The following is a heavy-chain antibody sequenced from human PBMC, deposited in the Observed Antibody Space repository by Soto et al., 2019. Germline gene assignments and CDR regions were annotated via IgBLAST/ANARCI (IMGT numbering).Heavy chain of an antibody. Sequence: WVRQAPGKGLEWVSGISGSGGSTYYADSVKGRFTISRDNSKNTLYLQMNSLRAEDTAVYYCAKERSSSWYVRGGSFDYWGQGTLVTVSS. J-gene: IGHJ4*02. V-gene: IGHV3-23*01. D-gene: IGHD6-13*01. CDR2: ISGSGGST. CDR3: AKERSSSWYVRGGSFDY.